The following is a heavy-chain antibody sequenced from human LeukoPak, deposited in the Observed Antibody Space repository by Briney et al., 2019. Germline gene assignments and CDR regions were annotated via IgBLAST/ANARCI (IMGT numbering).Heavy chain of an antibody. CDR1: GGTFSSYA. CDR2: IIPIFGTA. V-gene: IGHV1-69*01. D-gene: IGHD4-17*01. Sequence: GSSVKVSCKASGGTFSSYAISWVRQAPGQGLEWMGGIIPIFGTANYAQKFQGRVTITADESTSTAYMELSSLRSEDTAVYYCARGGAPDYGDYGWFDPWGQGTLVTVSS. CDR3: ARGGAPDYGDYGWFDP. J-gene: IGHJ5*02.